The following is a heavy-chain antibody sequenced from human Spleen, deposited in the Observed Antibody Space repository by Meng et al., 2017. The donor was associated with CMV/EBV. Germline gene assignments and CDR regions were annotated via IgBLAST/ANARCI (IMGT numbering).Heavy chain of an antibody. CDR2: ISSSSSCI. CDR3: AISSSWYFDY. D-gene: IGHD6-13*01. V-gene: IGHV3-21*01. J-gene: IGHJ4*02. Sequence: LSCAAAVFTFGTDSMNWVRPAPGKVLEWVSSISSSSSCIYYAASMKGRFTISRDNAKNSLYLQMNSLRAEDTAVYYCAISSSWYFDYWGQGTLVTVSS. CDR1: VFTFGTDS.